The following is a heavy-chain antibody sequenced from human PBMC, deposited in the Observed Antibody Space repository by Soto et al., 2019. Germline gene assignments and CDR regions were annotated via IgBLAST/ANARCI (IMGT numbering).Heavy chain of an antibody. CDR2: INPSGGST. Sequence: ASVKVSCKASGGSFRNDAISWVRQAPGQGLEWMGTINPSGGSTSYAQRFQGRVTMTRDTSISTAYMELSRLRSDDTAVYYCASRGYNWNDGHYYYGMDVWGQGTTVTVSS. CDR3: ASRGYNWNDGHYYYGMDV. V-gene: IGHV1-46*01. J-gene: IGHJ6*02. CDR1: GGSFRNDA. D-gene: IGHD1-1*01.